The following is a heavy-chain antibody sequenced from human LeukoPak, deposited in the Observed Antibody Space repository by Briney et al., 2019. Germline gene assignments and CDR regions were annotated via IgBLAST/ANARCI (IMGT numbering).Heavy chain of an antibody. CDR2: ISWNSGSI. D-gene: IGHD6-13*01. J-gene: IGHJ4*02. CDR1: GFIFDDHA. Sequence: GRSLRLSCAASGFIFDDHAMHWVRQAPGKGLEWVSGISWNSGSIGYADSVKGRFTISRDNAKNSLYLQMNSLRAEDTALYYCAKDRGSSPGGNFDYWGQGTLVTVSS. V-gene: IGHV3-9*01. CDR3: AKDRGSSPGGNFDY.